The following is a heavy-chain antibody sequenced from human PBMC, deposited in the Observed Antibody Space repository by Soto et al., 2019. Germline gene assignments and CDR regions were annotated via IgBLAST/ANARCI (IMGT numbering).Heavy chain of an antibody. CDR3: ACPVHVDIVATDYYYYGMDV. Sequence: GGSLRLSCAACGFTFSSYSMNWVRQAPGKGLEWVSSISSSSSYIYYAGSVKGRFTISRDNAKNSLYLQMNSLRAEDTAVYYCACPVHVDIVATDYYYYGMDVWGQGTTVTVSS. CDR1: GFTFSSYS. J-gene: IGHJ6*02. D-gene: IGHD5-12*01. CDR2: ISSSSSYI. V-gene: IGHV3-21*01.